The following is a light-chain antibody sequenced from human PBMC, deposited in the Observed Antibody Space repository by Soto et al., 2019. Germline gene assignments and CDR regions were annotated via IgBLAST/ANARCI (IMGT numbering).Light chain of an antibody. CDR2: GAS. J-gene: IGKJ2*01. V-gene: IGKV3-15*01. CDR1: QSISGH. CDR3: QQYDSWPPIT. Sequence: EIVMTQSPVTLSVSPGERAALSCRASQSISGHLAWYQQKPGQAPRHLIYGASARPTGVPTRFGGSGSGTDFTLTISRVQSDDAAVYYCQQYDSWPPITFGQGTKLEIK.